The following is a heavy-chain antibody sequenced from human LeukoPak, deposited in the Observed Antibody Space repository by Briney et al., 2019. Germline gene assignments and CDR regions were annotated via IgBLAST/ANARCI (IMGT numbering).Heavy chain of an antibody. J-gene: IGHJ5*02. D-gene: IGHD2-2*01. Sequence: ASVKVSCKASGYTFTGYYMHWVRQAPGQGLEWMGWINPNSGGTNYAQKFQGRVTMTRDTSISTAYTELSRLRSDDTAVYYCARESTSLRSWFDPWGQGTLVTVSS. CDR2: INPNSGGT. CDR3: ARESTSLRSWFDP. V-gene: IGHV1-2*02. CDR1: GYTFTGYY.